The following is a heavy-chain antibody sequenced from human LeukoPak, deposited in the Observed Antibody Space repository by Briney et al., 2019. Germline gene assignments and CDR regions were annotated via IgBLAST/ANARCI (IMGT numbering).Heavy chain of an antibody. V-gene: IGHV1-2*02. CDR2: INPNSGGT. J-gene: IGHJ4*02. CDR3: ARNAALTYYYDSSGYYWVD. Sequence: ASVKVSCKASGYTFTGYYMHRVRQAPGQGLEWMGWINPNSGGTNYAQKFQGRVTMTRDTSISTAYMELSRLRSDDTAVYYCARNAALTYYYDSSGYYWVDWGQGTLVTVSS. CDR1: GYTFTGYY. D-gene: IGHD3-22*01.